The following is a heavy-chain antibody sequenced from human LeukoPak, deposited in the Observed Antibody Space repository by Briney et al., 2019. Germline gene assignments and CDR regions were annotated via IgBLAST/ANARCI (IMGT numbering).Heavy chain of an antibody. J-gene: IGHJ4*02. CDR3: ARVNDAPVY. V-gene: IGHV3-48*01. CDR2: ISSSSSTI. CDR1: GFTFSSYS. Sequence: GGSLRLSCAASGFTFSSYSMNWVRQAPGKGLEWVSYISSSSSTIYYADSVKGRFTISRDNSKNTLYLQMNSLRAEDTAVYYCARVNDAPVYWGQGTLVTVSS.